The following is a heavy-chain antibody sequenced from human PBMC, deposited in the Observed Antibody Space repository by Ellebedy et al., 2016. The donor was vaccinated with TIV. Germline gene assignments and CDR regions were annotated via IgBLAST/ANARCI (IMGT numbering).Heavy chain of an antibody. V-gene: IGHV4-4*07. CDR1: GGPVNTYC. J-gene: IGHJ2*01. D-gene: IGHD2-8*02. CDR2: VYKSGDT. CDR3: ARVAAIGAPGGVPFYFWYFDL. Sequence: MPSETLSLTCTISGGPVNTYCWTWIRQPAGEGLEWIGSVYKSGDTLYSPSLKSRVTVSVDTTKTQVSLKLNSVTVADTAVYYCARVAAIGAPGGVPFYFWYFDLWGRGTLVTVSS.